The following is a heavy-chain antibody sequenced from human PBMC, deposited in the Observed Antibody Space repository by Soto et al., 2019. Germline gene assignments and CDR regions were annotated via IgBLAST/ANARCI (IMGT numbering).Heavy chain of an antibody. CDR3: XXXRSWFGEPKIDY. CDR1: GGSISSGGYY. V-gene: IGHV4-31*01. CDR2: IYYSGST. D-gene: IGHD3-10*01. Sequence: QVQLQESGPGLVKPSQTLSLTCTVSGGSISSGGYYWSWIRQHPGKGLEWIGYIYYSGSTYYNPSXKSXVXXSVDTSXXXXXXXXXXXXXXXXXXXXXXXXRSWFGEPKIDYWGQGTLVTVSS. J-gene: IGHJ4*02.